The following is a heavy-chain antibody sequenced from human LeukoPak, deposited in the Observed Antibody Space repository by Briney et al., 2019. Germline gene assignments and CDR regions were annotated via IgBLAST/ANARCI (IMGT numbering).Heavy chain of an antibody. CDR2: IWYDGSNK. CDR1: GFTFSSYG. J-gene: IGHJ4*02. D-gene: IGHD3-10*01. V-gene: IGHV3-33*01. CDR3: ARDDYYGSGSFAFFDY. Sequence: PGGSLRLSCAASGFTFSSYGMHWVRQAPGKGLEWVAVIWYDGSNKYYADSVKGRFTISRDNSKNTLYLQMNSLRAEDTAVYYCARDDYYGSGSFAFFDYWGQGTLVTVSS.